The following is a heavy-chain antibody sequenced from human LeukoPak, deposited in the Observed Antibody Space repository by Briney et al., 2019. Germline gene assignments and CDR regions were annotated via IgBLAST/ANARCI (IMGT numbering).Heavy chain of an antibody. V-gene: IGHV4-34*01. CDR3: ASRSLTLAAARCFDD. J-gene: IGHJ4*03. CDR1: SESFSAYF. CDR2: IDHRGIS. Sequence: SETLSLTCAVHSESFSAYFWSWIRQVPGRGLEWIGEIDHRGISNYNPSLKSRATILVDTYNNRFSLSLASVTAADTATYYCASRSLTLAAARCFDDWGQGTVVTVSS. D-gene: IGHD2-15*01.